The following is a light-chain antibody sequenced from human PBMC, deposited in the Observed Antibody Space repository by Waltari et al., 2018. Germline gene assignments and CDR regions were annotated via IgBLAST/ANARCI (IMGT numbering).Light chain of an antibody. J-gene: IGLJ2*01. CDR3: CSYAGSGTWI. CDR1: SRDIGGYNY. V-gene: IGLV2-14*03. Sequence: QSALTQPASVSGSPGQSIPISCTGTSRDIGGYNYVSWYQQHPGKTPKLMIYDVTYRPSGVSNRFSGSKSGNTASLTISGLQAEDEADYYCCSYAGSGTWIFGGGTKLTVL. CDR2: DVT.